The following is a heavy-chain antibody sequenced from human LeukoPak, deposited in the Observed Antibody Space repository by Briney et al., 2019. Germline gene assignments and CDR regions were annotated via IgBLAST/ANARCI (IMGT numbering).Heavy chain of an antibody. CDR3: ARGSYCYDSSGHRLRDFDY. CDR2: MNPNSGNT. Sequence: ASVKVSCKASGYTFTSYDINWVRQATGQGLEWMGWMNPNSGNTGYAQKFQGRVTMTRNTSISTAYMELSSLRSEDTAVYYCARGSYCYDSSGHRLRDFDYWGQGTLVTVSS. CDR1: GYTFTSYD. J-gene: IGHJ4*02. D-gene: IGHD3-22*01. V-gene: IGHV1-8*01.